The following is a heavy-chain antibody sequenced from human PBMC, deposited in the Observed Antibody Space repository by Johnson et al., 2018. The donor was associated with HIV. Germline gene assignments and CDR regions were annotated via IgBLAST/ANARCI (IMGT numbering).Heavy chain of an antibody. J-gene: IGHJ3*02. Sequence: QVQLVESGGGVVQPGRSLRFSCAASGFTFRSYAMHWVRQAPGKGLEWVAVISYDGSNKYYADSVKGPFTISRDNSKNTLDLQMNRLRAQDTAVYYCARDWEGYAFDIWGQGTMVTVSS. CDR3: ARDWEGYAFDI. D-gene: IGHD1-26*01. CDR2: ISYDGSNK. V-gene: IGHV3-30*01. CDR1: GFTFRSYA.